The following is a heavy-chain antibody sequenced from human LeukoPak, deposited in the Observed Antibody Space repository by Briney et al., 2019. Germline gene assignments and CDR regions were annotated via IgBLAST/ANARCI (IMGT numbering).Heavy chain of an antibody. J-gene: IGHJ4*02. CDR2: VYYSGST. V-gene: IGHV4-39*01. CDR3: ARLVGTATVFLGIDY. Sequence: SETLSLTCTVSGGSISSSNYHWGWIRQPPGKGLEWIGSVYYSGSTNYNPSLKSRVTISVDTSKNQFSLKLSSVTAADTAVYYCARLVGTATVFLGIDYWGQGTLVTVSS. D-gene: IGHD5-18*01. CDR1: GGSISSSNYH.